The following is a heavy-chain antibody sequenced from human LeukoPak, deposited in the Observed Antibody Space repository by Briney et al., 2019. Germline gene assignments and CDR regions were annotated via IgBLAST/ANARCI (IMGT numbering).Heavy chain of an antibody. CDR3: ARDLDSGWYDYYMDV. J-gene: IGHJ6*03. V-gene: IGHV1-2*02. Sequence: ASVKVSCKASGCTFTGYYMHWVRQAPGQGLEWMGWINPNSGGTNYAQKFQGRVTMTRDTSISTAYMELSRLRSDDTAVYYCARDLDSGWYDYYMDVWGKGTTVTVSS. CDR1: GCTFTGYY. D-gene: IGHD6-19*01. CDR2: INPNSGGT.